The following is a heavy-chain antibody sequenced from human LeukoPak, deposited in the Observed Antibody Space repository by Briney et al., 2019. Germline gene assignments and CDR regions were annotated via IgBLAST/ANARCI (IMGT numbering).Heavy chain of an antibody. D-gene: IGHD3-16*02. J-gene: IGHJ4*02. Sequence: GGSLRLSCAASGFTVISNLMTWVRQSPGRGLEWLSSIYSGGATYYADSVEGRFTISRDHSNNSVSLQMTNLRVEDTAIYYCARGAYRISWPGIDYWGQGTLVTVSS. CDR3: ARGAYRISWPGIDY. CDR1: GFTVISNL. V-gene: IGHV3-53*01. CDR2: IYSGGAT.